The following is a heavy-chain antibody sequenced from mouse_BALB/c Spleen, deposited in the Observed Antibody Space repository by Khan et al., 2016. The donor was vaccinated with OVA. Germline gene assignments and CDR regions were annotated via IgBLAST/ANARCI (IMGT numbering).Heavy chain of an antibody. CDR3: ATSYFYGYYFDY. D-gene: IGHD1-1*01. CDR2: ISGDSNTI. CDR1: GFTFNSYG. J-gene: IGHJ2*01. V-gene: IGHV5-17*02. Sequence: EVQVVESGGGLVQPGGSRKLSCAASGFTFNSYGMHWVRQAPEKGLEWVAYISGDSNTIYYSDTVKGRFTISRDTPKNALLLQMTSLMSEDTAMYYCATSYFYGYYFDYWGPGTTLTVS.